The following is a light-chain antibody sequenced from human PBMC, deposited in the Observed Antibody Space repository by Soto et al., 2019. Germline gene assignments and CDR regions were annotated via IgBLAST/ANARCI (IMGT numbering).Light chain of an antibody. CDR3: QQYCSEST. Sequence: DIQMTQFPSSLSASVGDRVTITCRASQSISPYLAWYQQKPGKAPNLLIYDASTLEGGIPSRFSGSGSGTKFTLTISRLQTDDFASYYYQQYCSESTFGQGTKLEIK. CDR1: QSISPY. CDR2: DAS. V-gene: IGKV1-5*01. J-gene: IGKJ2*01.